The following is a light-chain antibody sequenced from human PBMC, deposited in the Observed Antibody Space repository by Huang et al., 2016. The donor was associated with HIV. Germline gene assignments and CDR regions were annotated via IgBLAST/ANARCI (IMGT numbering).Light chain of an antibody. CDR2: DAS. Sequence: EIVLTQSPATLSLSPGEQATLSCRASQTISKYLAWYQQKLGQPPRLLIYDASNRATGIPARCRGSGSGADFTLTINSLEPEDSAVYYCQQRGNWPPFTFGPGTKVDIK. J-gene: IGKJ3*01. V-gene: IGKV3-11*01. CDR1: QTISKY. CDR3: QQRGNWPPFT.